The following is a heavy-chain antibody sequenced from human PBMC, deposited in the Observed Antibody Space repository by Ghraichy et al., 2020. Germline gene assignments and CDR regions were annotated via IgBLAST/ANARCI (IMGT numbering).Heavy chain of an antibody. CDR3: ARSGSSWTTTADFDY. CDR2: ISVYNGNT. J-gene: IGHJ4*02. D-gene: IGHD6-13*01. Sequence: ASVKVSCKAARSTVCSQGTYWEREARGQVLEWMGWISVYNGNTNYAQKLQGRGIMTTDTSTSTAYMELRSLRFDDTAVYYCARSGSSWTTTADFDYWGQGTLVTVSS. V-gene: IGHV1-18*01. CDR1: RSTVCSQG.